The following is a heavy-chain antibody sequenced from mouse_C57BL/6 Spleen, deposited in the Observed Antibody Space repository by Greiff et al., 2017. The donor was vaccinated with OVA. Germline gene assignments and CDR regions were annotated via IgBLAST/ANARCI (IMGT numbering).Heavy chain of an antibody. CDR1: GYTFTSYW. CDR3: ARGGYDPAWFAY. Sequence: VQLQQPGAELVRPGSSVKLSCKASGYTFTSYWMDWVKQRPGQGLEWIGNIYPSDSETHYNQKFKDKATLTVDKSSSTAYMQLSSLTSEDSAVYYCARGGYDPAWFAYWGQGTLVTVSA. V-gene: IGHV1-61*01. D-gene: IGHD2-3*01. CDR2: IYPSDSET. J-gene: IGHJ3*01.